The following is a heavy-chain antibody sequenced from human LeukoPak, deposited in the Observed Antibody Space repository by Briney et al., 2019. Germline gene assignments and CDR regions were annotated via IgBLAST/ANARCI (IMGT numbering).Heavy chain of an antibody. CDR2: VNVDGSST. D-gene: IGHD4-17*01. Sequence: GGSLRLSCAASGFTFTNHWMHWARQTPGEGLVWVSGVNVDGSSTFYADSVKGRFTISKDNVKNTLDLQMNSLRVEDTAVYYCGPLDYGDWGQGTLVTVSS. V-gene: IGHV3-74*01. J-gene: IGHJ4*02. CDR3: GPLDYGD. CDR1: GFTFTNHW.